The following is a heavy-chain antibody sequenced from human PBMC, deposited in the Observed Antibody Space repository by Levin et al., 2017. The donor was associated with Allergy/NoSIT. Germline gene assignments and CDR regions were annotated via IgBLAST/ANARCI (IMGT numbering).Heavy chain of an antibody. V-gene: IGHV4-4*02. CDR3: ARAGSGSYYPYNWFDP. CDR1: GGSISSSNW. J-gene: IGHJ5*02. D-gene: IGHD3-10*01. CDR2: IYHSGST. Sequence: SETLSLTCAVSGGSISSSNWWSWVRQPPGKGLEWIGEIYHSGSTNYNPSLKSRVTISVDKSKNQFSLKLSSVTAADTAVYYCARAGSGSYYPYNWFDPWGQGTLVTVSS.